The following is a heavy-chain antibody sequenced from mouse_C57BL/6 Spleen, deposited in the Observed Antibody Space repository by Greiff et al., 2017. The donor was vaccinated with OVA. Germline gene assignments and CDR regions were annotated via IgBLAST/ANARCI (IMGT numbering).Heavy chain of an antibody. V-gene: IGHV1-72*01. CDR1: GYTFTSYW. CDR2: IDPNSGGT. J-gene: IGHJ4*01. Sequence: QVQLQQPGAELVKPGASVKLSCKASGYTFTSYWMHWVKQRPGRGLEWIGRIDPNSGGTKYNEKFKSKATLTVDKPSSTAYMQISSLTSDDSAVYYCARGDYDGYFYYAKDYWGQGTSVTASS. D-gene: IGHD2-3*01. CDR3: ARGDYDGYFYYAKDY.